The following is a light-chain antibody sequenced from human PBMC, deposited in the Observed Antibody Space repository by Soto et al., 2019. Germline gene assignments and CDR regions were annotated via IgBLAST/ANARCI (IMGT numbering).Light chain of an antibody. J-gene: IGKJ5*01. Sequence: EVVWTRSPATLSLSKGERAILSCRASQSVSTFLAWFQQKPGQPPRLLIYNASNRTTGIPARFSGSGSGTDFTLTISSLEPEDFAVYYCQQRGDWPPITFGQGTRLEI. V-gene: IGKV3-11*01. CDR1: QSVSTF. CDR3: QQRGDWPPIT. CDR2: NAS.